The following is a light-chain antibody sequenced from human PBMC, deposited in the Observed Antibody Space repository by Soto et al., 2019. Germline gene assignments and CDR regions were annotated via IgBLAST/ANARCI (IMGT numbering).Light chain of an antibody. V-gene: IGKV3-20*01. J-gene: IGKJ1*01. CDR2: DAS. CDR1: QNIHEK. Sequence: IVMTQSPATQFLSPGERVSLSCRASQNIHEKLAWYQQKHGQTPMLLIYDASTRATGISGSFSGSESGTDGTITISRLEQEDGAVYYCQQYASSTRTFGQGTKVDNK. CDR3: QQYASSTRT.